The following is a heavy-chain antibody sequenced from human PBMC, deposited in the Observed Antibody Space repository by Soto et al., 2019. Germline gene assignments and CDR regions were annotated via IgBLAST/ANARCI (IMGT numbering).Heavy chain of an antibody. D-gene: IGHD2-21*01. J-gene: IGHJ5*02. CDR2: IGGSGAST. V-gene: IGHV3-23*01. CDR1: GFSFSSFA. Sequence: GSLRLSCEASGFSFSSFAMNWVRQAPGKGLEWVSAIGGSGASTYYADSVKGRFTISRDNSRNTLYLQLSSLRSEDTAVYYCARGMSCGGDCYSSWFDPWGQGTLVTVSS. CDR3: ARGMSCGGDCYSSWFDP.